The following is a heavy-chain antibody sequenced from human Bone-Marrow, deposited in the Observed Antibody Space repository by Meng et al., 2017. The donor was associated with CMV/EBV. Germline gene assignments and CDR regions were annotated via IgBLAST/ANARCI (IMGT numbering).Heavy chain of an antibody. CDR3: ARQVETTDIVVVPAAYFNWFDP. J-gene: IGHJ5*02. Sequence: ASVKVSCKASGDTFTGYYMHWVRQAPGQGLEWMGWINPNSGGTNYAQKFQGRVTMTRDTSISTAYMELSRLRSDDTAVYYCARQVETTDIVVVPAAYFNWFDPWGQGTRVTVSS. D-gene: IGHD2-2*01. CDR1: GDTFTGYY. CDR2: INPNSGGT. V-gene: IGHV1-2*02.